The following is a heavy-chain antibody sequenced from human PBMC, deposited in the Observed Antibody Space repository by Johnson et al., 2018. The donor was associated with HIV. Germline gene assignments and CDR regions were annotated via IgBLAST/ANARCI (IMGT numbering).Heavy chain of an antibody. Sequence: VQLVESGGGLVKPGGSLRLSCAASGFTFSNAWMSWVRQAPGKGLEWVGRIKRKTDGGTQDQDAPGKGRITIARDDSKNTLYLQMNSLKTEDTAVYYCTTQQRADAFDIWGQGTMVTVSS. V-gene: IGHV3-15*01. D-gene: IGHD6-13*01. CDR2: IKRKTDGGTQ. CDR1: GFTFSNAW. J-gene: IGHJ3*02. CDR3: TTQQRADAFDI.